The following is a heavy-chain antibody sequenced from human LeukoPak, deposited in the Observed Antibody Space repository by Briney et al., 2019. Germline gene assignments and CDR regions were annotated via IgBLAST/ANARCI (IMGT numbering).Heavy chain of an antibody. CDR3: ARDRSPLYSFTVVVPAGWFDP. D-gene: IGHD2-2*01. V-gene: IGHV3-30*01. Sequence: PGRSLRLSCAASGFTFSSYAMHWVRQAPGKGLEWVAVISYDGSNKYYADSVKGRFTISRDNSKNTLYLQMNSLRAEDTAVYYCARDRSPLYSFTVVVPAGWFDPWGQGTLVTVSS. J-gene: IGHJ5*02. CDR2: ISYDGSNK. CDR1: GFTFSSYA.